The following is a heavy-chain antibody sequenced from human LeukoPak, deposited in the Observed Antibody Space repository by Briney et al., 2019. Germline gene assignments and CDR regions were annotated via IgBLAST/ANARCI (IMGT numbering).Heavy chain of an antibody. V-gene: IGHV3-21*01. D-gene: IGHD3-9*01. CDR1: GFTFSSYS. CDR2: MSSSSSYI. Sequence: GGSLRLSCAASGFTFSSYSMNWVRQAPGKGLGWVSSMSSSSSYIYYADSVKGRFTISRDNAKNSLYLQMNSLRAEDTAVYYCARSDILTGYYASFDYWGQGTLVTVST. CDR3: ARSDILTGYYASFDY. J-gene: IGHJ4*02.